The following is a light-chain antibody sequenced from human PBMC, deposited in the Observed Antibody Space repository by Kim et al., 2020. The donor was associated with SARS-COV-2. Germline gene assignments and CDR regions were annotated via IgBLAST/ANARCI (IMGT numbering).Light chain of an antibody. V-gene: IGLV3-19*01. Sequence: VAMGQPVRITCQGDGLRSYYATWYQQKPGRAPILVIYGKNNRPSGIPDRFSGSSSGNTASLTITGTQAGDEADYYCNSRDSNDNVVFGGGTKLTV. CDR2: GKN. CDR3: NSRDSNDNVV. CDR1: GLRSYY. J-gene: IGLJ2*01.